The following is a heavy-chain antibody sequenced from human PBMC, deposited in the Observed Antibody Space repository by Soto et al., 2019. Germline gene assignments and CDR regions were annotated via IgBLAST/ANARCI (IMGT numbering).Heavy chain of an antibody. Sequence: PSETLSLTCTVSGGSISSYYWSWIRQPPGKGLEWIGYIYYSGSTNYNPSLKSRVTISVDTSKNQFSLKLSSVTAADTAVYYCARDGYDFWSGSHYEGPHNWFDPWGQGTLVTVSS. D-gene: IGHD3-3*01. J-gene: IGHJ5*02. CDR1: GGSISSYY. CDR2: IYYSGST. CDR3: ARDGYDFWSGSHYEGPHNWFDP. V-gene: IGHV4-59*01.